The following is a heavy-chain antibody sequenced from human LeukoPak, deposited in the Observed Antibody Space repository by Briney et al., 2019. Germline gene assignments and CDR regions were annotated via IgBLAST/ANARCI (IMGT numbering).Heavy chain of an antibody. CDR3: AKDILYYYDSSGFLPSNAFDI. CDR1: GFTFSSYA. J-gene: IGHJ3*02. CDR2: ISGSGGST. Sequence: GGSLRLSCAASGFTFSSYAMSWVRQAPGKGLEWVSAISGSGGSTYYADSVKGRFTISRDNSKNTLYLQMNSLRAEDTAVYYCAKDILYYYDSSGFLPSNAFDIWGQGTMVTASS. V-gene: IGHV3-23*01. D-gene: IGHD3-22*01.